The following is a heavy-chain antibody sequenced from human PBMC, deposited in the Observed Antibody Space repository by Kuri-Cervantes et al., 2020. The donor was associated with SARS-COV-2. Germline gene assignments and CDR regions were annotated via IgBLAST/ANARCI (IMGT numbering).Heavy chain of an antibody. CDR1: GFSLSTGGVG. V-gene: IGHV2-5*01. CDR2: IYWNDDK. J-gene: IGHJ4*02. Sequence: SGPTLVKPTQPLTLTCTFSGFSLSTGGVGVGWIRQPPGKALEWLALIYWNDDKRYSPSLKSRITITKDTSKNQVVLTMTNMDPVDTATYYCAHIPIGYYQQTPFDYWGQGTLVTVSS. D-gene: IGHD3-22*01. CDR3: AHIPIGYYQQTPFDY.